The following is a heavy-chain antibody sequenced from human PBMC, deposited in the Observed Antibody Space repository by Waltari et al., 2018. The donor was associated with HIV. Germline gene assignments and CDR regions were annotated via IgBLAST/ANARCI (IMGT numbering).Heavy chain of an antibody. CDR3: ARGSSRVPEGMDV. CDR1: GFTVSSNY. CDR2: MYSGGST. Sequence: EVQLVESGGGLVQPGGSLRVSCAAPGFTVSSNYMRWVRQAPWNGLGGVSVMYSGGSTYDADAVKSRFTISRDNSKNALYLQMNSLRAEDTAVYYCARGSSRVPEGMDVWGQGTTVTVSS. V-gene: IGHV3-66*01. J-gene: IGHJ6*02.